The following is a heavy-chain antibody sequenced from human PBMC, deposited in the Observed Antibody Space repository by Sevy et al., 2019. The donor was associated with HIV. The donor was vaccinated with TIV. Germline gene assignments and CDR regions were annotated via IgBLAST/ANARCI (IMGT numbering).Heavy chain of an antibody. D-gene: IGHD3-22*01. V-gene: IGHV1-18*01. CDR3: ARRGAFDFDTSGFLSP. CDR2: ISVYNGKI. J-gene: IGHJ5*02. Sequence: ASVKVSCKASGYTFTSFGISWVRQAPGQGPEWVGWISVYNGKINYAQNFQGRVTMTTDTSTRTAYMELKSLRSDDTAVYYCARRGAFDFDTSGFLSPWGQGTLVTVSS. CDR1: GYTFTSFG.